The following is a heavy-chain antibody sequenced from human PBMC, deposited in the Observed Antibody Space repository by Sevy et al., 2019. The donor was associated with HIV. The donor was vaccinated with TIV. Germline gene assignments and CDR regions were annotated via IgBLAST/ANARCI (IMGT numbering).Heavy chain of an antibody. D-gene: IGHD2-21*02. CDR3: ARDNGGYFFFDY. J-gene: IGHJ4*02. Sequence: EGSLRLSCAASGFTFGSYTLHWVRQPPGKGLEWVALISHTYDGSKKYYTDSLQGRFTISRDNSKNTLYLQMDSLRPEDTAVYYCARDNGGYFFFDYWGQGTLVTVSS. V-gene: IGHV3-30-3*01. CDR2: ISHTYDGSKK. CDR1: GFTFGSYT.